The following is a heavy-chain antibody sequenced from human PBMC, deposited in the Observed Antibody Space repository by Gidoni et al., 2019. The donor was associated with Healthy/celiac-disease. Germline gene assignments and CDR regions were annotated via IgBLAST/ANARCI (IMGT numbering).Heavy chain of an antibody. V-gene: IGHV4-59*01. Sequence: QVQLQESGPGLVKPSETLSLTCPVSGGSISSYYWSWIRQPPGKGLEWIGYIYYSGRTNYNPSLKSRVTISVDTSKNQFSLKLSSVTAADTAVYYCARDQRWFGESFDAFDIWGQGTMVTVSS. CDR1: GGSISSYY. CDR3: ARDQRWFGESFDAFDI. D-gene: IGHD3-10*01. J-gene: IGHJ3*02. CDR2: IYYSGRT.